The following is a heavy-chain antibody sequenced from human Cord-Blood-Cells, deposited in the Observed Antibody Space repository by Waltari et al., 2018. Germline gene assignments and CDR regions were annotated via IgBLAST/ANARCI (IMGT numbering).Heavy chain of an antibody. Sequence: QLQLQESGLGVVKPSETLSLPGTVSVGSISSSSCYWGCLRRSPGKVLEWIGSIYYSGSTYYNPSLKSRVTISVDTSKNQFSLKLSSVTAADTAVYYCARSLLLHSSGYDFDYWGQGTLVTVSS. CDR2: IYYSGST. CDR3: ARSLLLHSSGYDFDY. D-gene: IGHD3-22*01. V-gene: IGHV4-39*01. CDR1: VGSISSSSCY. J-gene: IGHJ4*02.